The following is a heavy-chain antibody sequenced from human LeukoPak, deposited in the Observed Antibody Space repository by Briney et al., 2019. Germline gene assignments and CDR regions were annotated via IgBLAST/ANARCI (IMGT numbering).Heavy chain of an antibody. CDR3: ASRYYYDSSEDI. V-gene: IGHV1-69*05. D-gene: IGHD3-22*01. CDR1: GGTFSSYG. Sequence: SLKLSCTASGGTFSSYGFSWVRKGPGHGNERMGMIIPIFSTATYAQKFQGRVTTTTDESTSTACMELSSLRSEDTAVYYCASRYYYDSSEDIWGQGTMVTVSS. CDR2: IIPIFSTA. J-gene: IGHJ3*02.